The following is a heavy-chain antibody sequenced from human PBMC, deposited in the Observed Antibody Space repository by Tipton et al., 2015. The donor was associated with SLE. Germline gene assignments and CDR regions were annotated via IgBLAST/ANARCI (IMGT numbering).Heavy chain of an antibody. CDR3: ARSGSSGSSPEASDV. Sequence: TLSLTCTVSGGSISSHYWTWIRQHPGKGLEWIGHIYHSGPIYHSENTYYNPSLKSRVTMSVDTSANQISLKLTSVTAADTAVYYCARSGSSGSSPEASDVWGQGTMVTVSS. CDR2: IYHSGPIYHSENT. D-gene: IGHD3-22*01. CDR1: GGSISSHY. V-gene: IGHV4-31*03. J-gene: IGHJ3*01.